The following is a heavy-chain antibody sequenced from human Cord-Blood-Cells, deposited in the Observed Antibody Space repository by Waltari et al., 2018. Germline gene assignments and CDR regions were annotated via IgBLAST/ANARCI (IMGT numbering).Heavy chain of an antibody. V-gene: IGHV1-69*06. D-gene: IGHD5-12*01. J-gene: IGHJ4*02. Sequence: QVQLVQSGAEVKKPGSSVKVSCKASGGTFSSYAIRWVRQAPGQGLEWMGGIVPVFGTANDAQRFQGRVTITADKSTSTAYMELSSLRSEDTAVYYCARGYSGYDYFDYWGQGTLVTVSS. CDR3: ARGYSGYDYFDY. CDR1: GGTFSSYA. CDR2: IVPVFGTA.